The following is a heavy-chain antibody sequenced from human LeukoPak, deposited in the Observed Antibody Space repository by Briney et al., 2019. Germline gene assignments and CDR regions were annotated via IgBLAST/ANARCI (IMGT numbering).Heavy chain of an antibody. Sequence: ASVKVSCKASGYTFTSYDINWVRQAIGQGVGWRVWMNPNSDNTGYAQKFQGRVTMTRNTSISTAYMEMRRLRSDDTAVYYCARVEAYSGSHRPYDYWGQGTLVTVSS. J-gene: IGHJ4*02. CDR1: GYTFTSYD. CDR2: MNPNSDNT. V-gene: IGHV1-8*01. D-gene: IGHD1-26*01. CDR3: ARVEAYSGSHRPYDY.